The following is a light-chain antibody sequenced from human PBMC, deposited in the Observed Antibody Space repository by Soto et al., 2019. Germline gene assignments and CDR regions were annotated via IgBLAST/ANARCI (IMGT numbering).Light chain of an antibody. CDR3: QQYMSSVT. Sequence: EIVLTQSPGSLSLSPGQRATLSCRASQSVVTTFFAWYQKKPGQAPRLLIYGASKRATGIPDRFSGSGSGTDFTLIISRLEPDDFAVYYCQQYMSSVTFGQGTKVEIK. CDR2: GAS. V-gene: IGKV3-20*01. J-gene: IGKJ1*01. CDR1: QSVVTTF.